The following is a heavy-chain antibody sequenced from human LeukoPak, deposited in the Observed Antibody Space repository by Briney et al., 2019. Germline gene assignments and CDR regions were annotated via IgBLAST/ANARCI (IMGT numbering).Heavy chain of an antibody. CDR2: IYYSGST. J-gene: IGHJ3*02. CDR3: ARANFYYDSSGLI. CDR1: GGSISSYY. D-gene: IGHD3-22*01. Sequence: SETLSLTCTVSGGSISSYYWSWIRQPPGKGLEWIGYIYYSGSTNYNPSLKSRVTISVDTSKNQLSLKLSSVTAADTAVYYCARANFYYDSSGLIWGQGTMVTVSS. V-gene: IGHV4-59*01.